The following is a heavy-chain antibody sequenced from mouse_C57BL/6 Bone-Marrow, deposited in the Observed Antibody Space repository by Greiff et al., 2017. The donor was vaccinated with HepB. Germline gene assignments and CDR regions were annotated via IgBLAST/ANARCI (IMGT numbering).Heavy chain of an antibody. CDR2: IYPGDGDT. CDR1: GYAFSSSW. CDR3: AREGLRGGDYFDY. V-gene: IGHV1-82*01. J-gene: IGHJ2*01. Sequence: QVQLQQSGPELVKPGASVKISCKASGYAFSSSWMNWVKQRPGKGLEWIGRIYPGDGDTNYNGKFKGKATLTADKSSSTAYMQLSSLTSEDSAVYFCAREGLRGGDYFDYWGQGTTLTVSS. D-gene: IGHD3-2*02.